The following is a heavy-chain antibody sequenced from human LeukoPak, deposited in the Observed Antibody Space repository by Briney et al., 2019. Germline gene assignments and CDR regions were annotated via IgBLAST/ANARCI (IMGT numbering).Heavy chain of an antibody. Sequence: GGSLRLSCAASGFTFSSYWMSWVRQAPGKGLEWVANIKQDGSEKYYVDSVKGRFTISRDNAKNSLYLQMNSLIAEDTAVYYCARGPTPYDIPNYFDYWGQGTLVTVSS. D-gene: IGHD3-9*01. CDR3: ARGPTPYDIPNYFDY. CDR2: IKQDGSEK. CDR1: GFTFSSYW. V-gene: IGHV3-7*01. J-gene: IGHJ4*02.